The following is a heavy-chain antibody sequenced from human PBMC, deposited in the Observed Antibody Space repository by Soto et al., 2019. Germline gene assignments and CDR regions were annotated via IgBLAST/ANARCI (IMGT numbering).Heavy chain of an antibody. CDR2: VSTNSYYI. CDR3: ARLSSGSIDY. Sequence: GGSLRLSCAASGFTFSTYFMKWVRQAPGKGLEWVSSVSTNSYYIYYADSVKGRFTISRDNAKNSLYLQMNSLRVEDTAVYYCARLSSGSIDYWGQGTLVTVSS. V-gene: IGHV3-21*01. CDR1: GFTFSTYF. J-gene: IGHJ4*02. D-gene: IGHD3-22*01.